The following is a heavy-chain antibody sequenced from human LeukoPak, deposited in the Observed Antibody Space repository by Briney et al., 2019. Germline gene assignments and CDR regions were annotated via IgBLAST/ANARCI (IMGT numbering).Heavy chain of an antibody. CDR2: ISYDGSNK. V-gene: IGHV3-30*18. CDR3: AKAELYDIMTGYYY. Sequence: PGGSLRLSCAASGFSFSSYGLHWVRQAPGKGLEWVAVISYDGSNKYYADSVKGRFTISRDNSKNTLYLQMNSLRTEDTAVYYCAKAELYDIMTGYYYWGQRRLLTVSS. D-gene: IGHD3-9*01. CDR1: GFSFSSYG. J-gene: IGHJ4*01.